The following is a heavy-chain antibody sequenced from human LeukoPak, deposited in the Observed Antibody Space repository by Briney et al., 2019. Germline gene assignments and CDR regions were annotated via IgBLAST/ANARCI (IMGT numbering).Heavy chain of an antibody. CDR2: INPNSGGT. CDR1: GYTFTGYY. Sequence: ASVKVSCKASGYTFTGYYMDWVRQAPGQGLEWMGWINPNSGGTNYAQKFQGRVTMTRDTSISTAYMELSRLRSDDTAVYYCASLPKYSTQPQETFDYWGQGTLVTVSS. V-gene: IGHV1-2*02. CDR3: ASLPKYSTQPQETFDY. J-gene: IGHJ4*02. D-gene: IGHD6-6*01.